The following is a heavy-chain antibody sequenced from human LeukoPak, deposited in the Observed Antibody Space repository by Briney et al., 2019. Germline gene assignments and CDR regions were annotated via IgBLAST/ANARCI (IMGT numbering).Heavy chain of an antibody. V-gene: IGHV3-23*01. J-gene: IGHJ6*03. CDR1: GFTFSSYA. D-gene: IGHD6-6*01. Sequence: PGGSLRLSCAASGFTFSSYAMSWVRQAPGKGLEWVSAISGSGGSTYYADSVKGRFTISRDNSKNTLYLQMNSLRAEDTAVYYCAKNAFGISSSALAFRRDYYYYMDVWGKGTTVTVSS. CDR3: AKNAFGISSSALAFRRDYYYYMDV. CDR2: ISGSGGST.